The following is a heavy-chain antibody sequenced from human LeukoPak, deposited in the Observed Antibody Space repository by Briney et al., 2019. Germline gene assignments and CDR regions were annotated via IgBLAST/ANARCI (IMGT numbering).Heavy chain of an antibody. CDR3: ARGSSSWYGSRLWFDP. J-gene: IGHJ5*02. CDR1: GFTLSCHW. CDR2: IKQDGREK. V-gene: IGHV3-7*03. D-gene: IGHD6-13*01. Sequence: GGSLRLSCAASGFTLSCHWRSWGRQAPGKGLEWVANIKQDGREKYYVDSVKGRFTISRDNAKNSLYLQMNSLRAEDTAVYYCARGSSSWYGSRLWFDPWGQGTLVTVSS.